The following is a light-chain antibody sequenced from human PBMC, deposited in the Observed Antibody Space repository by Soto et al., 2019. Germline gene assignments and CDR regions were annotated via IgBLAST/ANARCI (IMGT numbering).Light chain of an antibody. CDR3: SSYTGSSTYVV. CDR2: DVN. Sequence: QSALTQPASVSGSPGQSITISCTGTSSDVGGYNYVSWYQQHPGKAPKLMIYDVNNRPSGVSNRFSGSKSGNTASLTISGLQAEDEADYYCSSYTGSSTYVVFRGGTKVTVL. J-gene: IGLJ2*01. V-gene: IGLV2-14*01. CDR1: SSDVGGYNY.